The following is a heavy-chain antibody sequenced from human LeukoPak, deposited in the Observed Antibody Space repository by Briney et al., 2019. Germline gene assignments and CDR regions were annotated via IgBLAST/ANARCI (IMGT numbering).Heavy chain of an antibody. CDR1: GGSISSYY. D-gene: IGHD2-21*02. Sequence: KPSETLSLTCTVSGGSISSYYWSWIRQPPGKGLEWIGYIYYSGSTNYNPSLESRVTISVDTSKNQISLKLSSVTAADTAVYYCARVPCGGDCYYLDYWGQGTLVTVSS. V-gene: IGHV4-59*01. CDR2: IYYSGST. J-gene: IGHJ4*02. CDR3: ARVPCGGDCYYLDY.